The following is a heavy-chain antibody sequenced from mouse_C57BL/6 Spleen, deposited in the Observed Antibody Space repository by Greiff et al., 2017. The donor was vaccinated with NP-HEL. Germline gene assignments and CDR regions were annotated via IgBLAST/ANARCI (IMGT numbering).Heavy chain of an antibody. J-gene: IGHJ1*03. D-gene: IGHD1-1*01. Sequence: QVQLQQSGAELVKPGASVKISCKASGYAFSSYWMNWVKQRPGKGLEWIGQIYPGDGDTNYNGKFKGKATLTADKSSSTAYMQLSSLTSEDSAVYFCARGGGSLWYFDVWGTGTTVTVSS. CDR1: GYAFSSYW. CDR2: IYPGDGDT. CDR3: ARGGGSLWYFDV. V-gene: IGHV1-80*01.